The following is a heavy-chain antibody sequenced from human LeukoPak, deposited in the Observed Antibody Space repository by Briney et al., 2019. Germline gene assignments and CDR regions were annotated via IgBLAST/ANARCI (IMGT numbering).Heavy chain of an antibody. CDR3: ARVPVAGTERQDAFDI. CDR2: INPNSGGT. D-gene: IGHD6-19*01. J-gene: IGHJ3*02. CDR1: GYTFTGYY. Sequence: EASVKVSCKASGYTFTGYYMHWVRQAPGQGLEWMGWINPNSGGTNYAQKFQGRVTMTRDTSISTAYMELSRLRSDDTAVYYCARVPVAGTERQDAFDIWGQGTMVTVSS. V-gene: IGHV1-2*02.